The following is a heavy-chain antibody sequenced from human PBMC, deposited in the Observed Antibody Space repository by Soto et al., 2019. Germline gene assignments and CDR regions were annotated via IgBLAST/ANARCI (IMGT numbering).Heavy chain of an antibody. V-gene: IGHV3-33*01. D-gene: IGHD2-2*01. Sequence: GGSLRLSCAASGISFSNYAMHWVRRAPGKGLEWVAALWYDGTNKYYADSVKGRFAISRDNSKVYLQMNSLRVEDTAVYYCARDGRSGVPAAMIPGPYWGQGTLVTVSS. CDR1: GISFSNYA. J-gene: IGHJ4*02. CDR2: LWYDGTNK. CDR3: ARDGRSGVPAAMIPGPY.